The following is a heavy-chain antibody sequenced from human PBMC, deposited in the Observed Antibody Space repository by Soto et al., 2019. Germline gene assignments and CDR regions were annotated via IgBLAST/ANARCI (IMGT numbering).Heavy chain of an antibody. V-gene: IGHV6-1*01. Sequence: RTLALPCAISGDSVSSNSAAWNWSRQTPSRGLEWLGRTYYRPKWYKDYAVYVKSRITINPETSKNQFYLQLNSVTPEDTAVYYCARDYYDSSGYYYRAFDIWGQGTMVTVSS. CDR2: TYYRPKWYK. D-gene: IGHD3-22*01. J-gene: IGHJ3*02. CDR3: ARDYYDSSGYYYRAFDI. CDR1: GDSVSSNSAA.